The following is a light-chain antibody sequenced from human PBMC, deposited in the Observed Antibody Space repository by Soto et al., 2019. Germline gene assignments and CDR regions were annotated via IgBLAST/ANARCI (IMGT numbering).Light chain of an antibody. CDR3: QQYGSSPHT. V-gene: IGKV3-20*01. J-gene: IGKJ1*01. Sequence: EIVLTQSPGTLSLSPGERATLSCRASQRLSSNYLAWFQQKPGQAPRLLIYGASSRATGIPDRFSGSGSGTDFTLTISRLEPEDFAVYYCQQYGSSPHTFGQGTKVDIK. CDR2: GAS. CDR1: QRLSSNY.